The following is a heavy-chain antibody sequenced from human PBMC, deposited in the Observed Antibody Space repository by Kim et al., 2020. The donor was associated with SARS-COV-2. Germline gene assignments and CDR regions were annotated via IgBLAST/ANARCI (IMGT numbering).Heavy chain of an antibody. CDR1: GFTFSSYW. CDR2: IKQDGSEK. V-gene: IGHV3-7*01. Sequence: PGGSLRLSCAASGFTFSSYWMSWVRQAPGKGLEWVANIKQDGSEKYYVDSVKGRFTISRDNAKNSLYLQMNSLRAEDTAVYYCAREIPALGDWWGGYYYYYGMDVWGQGTTVTVSS. D-gene: IGHD2-21*02. J-gene: IGHJ6*02. CDR3: AREIPALGDWWGGYYYYYGMDV.